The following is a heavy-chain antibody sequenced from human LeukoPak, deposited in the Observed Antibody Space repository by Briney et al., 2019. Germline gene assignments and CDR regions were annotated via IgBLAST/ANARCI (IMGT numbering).Heavy chain of an antibody. J-gene: IGHJ4*02. Sequence: GGSLRLSCAASGFTFSSYAMNWVRQAPGKGLEWVSGISGSGGSTYYADSVKGRSTISRDDSKNTLYLQMNSLRAEDTAVSYCAMTTFGFRSAVAPFDYWGQGTLVTVSS. CDR1: GFTFSSYA. D-gene: IGHD6-19*01. V-gene: IGHV3-23*01. CDR2: ISGSGGST. CDR3: AMTTFGFRSAVAPFDY.